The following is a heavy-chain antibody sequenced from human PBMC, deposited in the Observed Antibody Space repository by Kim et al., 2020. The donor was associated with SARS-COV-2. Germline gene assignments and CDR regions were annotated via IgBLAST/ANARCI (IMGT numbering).Heavy chain of an antibody. Sequence: GGSLRLSCAASGFTFSNAWMNWVRQAAGKGLEWVGRIKSKTDGGTPDYAAPVKGRFTISRGDSKNTLFLDMNSLKTEDTAVYYCTSTSGATSWDAFDIWGEGRTDTVSS. D-gene: IGHD5-12*01. CDR1: GFTFSNAW. CDR2: IKSKTDGGTP. CDR3: TSTSGATSWDAFDI. J-gene: IGHJ3*02. V-gene: IGHV3-15*01.